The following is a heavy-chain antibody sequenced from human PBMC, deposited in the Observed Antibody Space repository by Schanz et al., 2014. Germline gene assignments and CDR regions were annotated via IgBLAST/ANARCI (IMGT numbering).Heavy chain of an antibody. Sequence: QVQLVESGGGVVQPGRSLRLSCAASGFMFSSYGMHWVRQAPGKGLEWVGVISYDGSKKSYADSVKGRFTISRDSSKNTLFLQMNSLRTEDTAVYYCARLDPYCRSGTCSRAFDFWGQGTLXTVSS. D-gene: IGHD2-15*01. V-gene: IGHV3-30*03. CDR3: ARLDPYCRSGTCSRAFDF. J-gene: IGHJ4*02. CDR2: ISYDGSKK. CDR1: GFMFSSYG.